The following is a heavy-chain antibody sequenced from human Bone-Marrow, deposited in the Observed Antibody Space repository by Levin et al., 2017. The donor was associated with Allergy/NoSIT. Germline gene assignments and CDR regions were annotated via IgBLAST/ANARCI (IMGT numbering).Heavy chain of an antibody. Sequence: GGSLRLSCAASGFTFSSYGMHWVRQAPGKGLEWVAVISYDGSNKYYADSVKGRFTISRDNSKNTLYLQMNSLRAEDTAVYYCAKDRRGSTPVKSWQWLRSGNFDYWGQGTLVTVSS. CDR3: AKDRRGSTPVKSWQWLRSGNFDY. CDR2: ISYDGSNK. J-gene: IGHJ4*02. D-gene: IGHD6-19*01. CDR1: GFTFSSYG. V-gene: IGHV3-30*18.